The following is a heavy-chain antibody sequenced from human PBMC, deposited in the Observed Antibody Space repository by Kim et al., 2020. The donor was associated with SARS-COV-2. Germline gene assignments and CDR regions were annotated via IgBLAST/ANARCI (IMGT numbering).Heavy chain of an antibody. CDR1: GFTFSSYW. J-gene: IGHJ6*02. CDR3: AREPTQEPWYVANYYYYYGMEV. CDR2: INSDGSST. D-gene: IGHD2-15*01. V-gene: IGHV3-74*01. Sequence: GGSLRLSCAASGFTFSSYWMHWVRQAPGKGLVWVSRINSDGSSTSYADSVKGRFTISRDNAKNTLYLQMNSLRAEDTAVYYCAREPTQEPWYVANYYYYYGMEVWGQGTTVTVSS.